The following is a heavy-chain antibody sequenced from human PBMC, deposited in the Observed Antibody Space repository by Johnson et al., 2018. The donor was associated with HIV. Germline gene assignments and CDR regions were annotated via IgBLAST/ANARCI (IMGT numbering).Heavy chain of an antibody. V-gene: IGHV3-13*01. D-gene: IGHD1-26*01. J-gene: IGHJ3*02. CDR1: GFTFSSYD. CDR3: AKVVGSSYLRGDAFDI. CDR2: IGTAGDT. Sequence: VQLVESGGGLVQPGGSLRLSCAASGFTFSSYDMHWVRQATGKGLEWVSAIGTAGDTYYPGSVKGRFTISRDNAKNSLYLQMNSRRAEDTALYYCAKVVGSSYLRGDAFDIWGQGTMVTVSS.